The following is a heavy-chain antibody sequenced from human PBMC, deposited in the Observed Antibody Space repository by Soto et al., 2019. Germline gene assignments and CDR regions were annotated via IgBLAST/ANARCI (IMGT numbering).Heavy chain of an antibody. Sequence: ASVKVFCKASGYTFTNYDINWVRQATGQGLEWMGWMNPNSGNTGYAQKLQGRVTMTRNTSMSTASMELSSLRSEDTAVYYCARGPMSCTSSSCPYFFDYWAQGTLVTVPS. CDR2: MNPNSGNT. CDR1: GYTFTNYD. V-gene: IGHV1-8*01. CDR3: ARGPMSCTSSSCPYFFDY. D-gene: IGHD2-2*01. J-gene: IGHJ4*02.